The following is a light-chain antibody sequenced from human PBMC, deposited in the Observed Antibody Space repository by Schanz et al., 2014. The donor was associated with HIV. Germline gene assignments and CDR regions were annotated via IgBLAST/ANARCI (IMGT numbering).Light chain of an antibody. V-gene: IGKV3-15*01. Sequence: EIVMTQSPATLSVSPGERATLSCRASQSISNNLAWYQQKLGQAPRLLIYGTSTRATGIPARFSGSGSGTDFTLTISRLEPEDFAVYYCQQYGSSPRTFGQGTKLEIK. CDR3: QQYGSSPRT. J-gene: IGKJ2*01. CDR1: QSISNN. CDR2: GTS.